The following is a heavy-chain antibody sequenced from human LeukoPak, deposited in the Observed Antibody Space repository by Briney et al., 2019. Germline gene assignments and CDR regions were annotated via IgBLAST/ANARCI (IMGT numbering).Heavy chain of an antibody. Sequence: GGSLRLSCAASGFTFSSYNMNWVRQAPGKGLEWVSSISGSSSYIYYADSVKGRSTISRDNAKNSLYLQMNSLRAEDTAVYYCAREKCIDYWGQGTLVTVSS. J-gene: IGHJ4*02. CDR3: AREKCIDY. CDR1: GFTFSSYN. V-gene: IGHV3-21*01. CDR2: ISGSSSYI.